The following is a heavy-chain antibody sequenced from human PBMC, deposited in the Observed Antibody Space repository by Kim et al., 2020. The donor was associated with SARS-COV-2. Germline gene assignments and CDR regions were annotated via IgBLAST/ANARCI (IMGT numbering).Heavy chain of an antibody. J-gene: IGHJ5*02. V-gene: IGHV1-69*04. Sequence: QKFRGSVTITADKSTSTAYMELSSLRSEDTAVYYCARDIGSGSYYSFDPWGQGTLVTVSS. D-gene: IGHD3-10*01. CDR3: ARDIGSGSYYSFDP.